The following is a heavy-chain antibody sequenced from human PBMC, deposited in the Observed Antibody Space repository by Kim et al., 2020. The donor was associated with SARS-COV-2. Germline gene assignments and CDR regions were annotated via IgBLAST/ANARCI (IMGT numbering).Heavy chain of an antibody. CDR3: AVILRWNF. V-gene: IGHV4-39*01. CDR1: GRSISGTTYS. Sequence: SETLSLTCSVSGRSISGTTYSWDWIRQPPGKGLEWIGTIFSGGNTYYNPSLQSRVTISVDTSKNQFSLDLSSVTAADTAVYYCAVILRWNFWGQGTLVT. D-gene: IGHD2-21*02. CDR2: IFSGGNT. J-gene: IGHJ4*02.